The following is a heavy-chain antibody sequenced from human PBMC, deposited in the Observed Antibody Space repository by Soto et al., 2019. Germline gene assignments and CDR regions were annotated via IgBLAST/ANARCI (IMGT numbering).Heavy chain of an antibody. CDR2: INAGNGNT. J-gene: IGHJ6*02. CDR3: ARSYCSSTSCYAYYYYYGMDV. CDR1: GYTFTSYA. D-gene: IGHD2-2*01. Sequence: GASVKVSCKASGYTFTSYAMHWVRQAPGQRLEWMGWINAGNGNTKYSQKFQGRVTITRDTSANTAYMELSSLRSEDTAVYYCARSYCSSTSCYAYYYYYGMDVWGQGTTVTVSS. V-gene: IGHV1-3*01.